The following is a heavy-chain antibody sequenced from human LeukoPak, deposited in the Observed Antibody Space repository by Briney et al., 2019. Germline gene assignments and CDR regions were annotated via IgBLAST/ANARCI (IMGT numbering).Heavy chain of an antibody. D-gene: IGHD6-19*01. V-gene: IGHV4-59*13. CDR2: VYYSGTT. Sequence: SETLSLTCTVSGGSISNYYWSWIRQLPGKELDWIGYVYYSGTTNYNPSLKSRVTISIDPSKNQFSLKVISVTAADTAVYYCAGGGAIPVAGTFDYWGQGSLVTVSS. J-gene: IGHJ4*02. CDR3: AGGGAIPVAGTFDY. CDR1: GGSISNYY.